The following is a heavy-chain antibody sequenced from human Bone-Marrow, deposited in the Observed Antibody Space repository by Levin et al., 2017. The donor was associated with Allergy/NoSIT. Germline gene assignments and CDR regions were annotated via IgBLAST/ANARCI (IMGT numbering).Heavy chain of an antibody. CDR2: IWYDGSNK. D-gene: IGHD3-10*01. V-gene: IGHV3-33*01. Sequence: GGSLRLSCAASGFTFSSYGMHWVRQAPGKGLEWVAVIWYDGSNKYYADSVKGRFTISRDNSKNTLYLQMNSLRAEDTAVYYCARDKVRGVIGSYYYGMDVWGQGTTVTVSS. CDR3: ARDKVRGVIGSYYYGMDV. CDR1: GFTFSSYG. J-gene: IGHJ6*02.